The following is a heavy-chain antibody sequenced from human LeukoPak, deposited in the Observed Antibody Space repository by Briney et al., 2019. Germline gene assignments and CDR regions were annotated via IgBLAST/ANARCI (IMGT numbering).Heavy chain of an antibody. D-gene: IGHD5-12*01. Sequence: SVKVSCKASGFTFTSSAVQWVRQARGQRLEWIGWIVVGSGNTNYAQKFQERVIITRDMSTRTVYMELSSLTFEDTAVYYCAAGYSGYEYPNCWGQGTLVTVSS. V-gene: IGHV1-58*01. CDR2: IVVGSGNT. CDR1: GFTFTSSA. CDR3: AAGYSGYEYPNC. J-gene: IGHJ4*02.